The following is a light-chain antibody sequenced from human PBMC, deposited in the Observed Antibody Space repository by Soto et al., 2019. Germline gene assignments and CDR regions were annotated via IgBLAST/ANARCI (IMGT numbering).Light chain of an antibody. CDR3: SSYTSSSTLYV. CDR1: SSDVCGYNY. V-gene: IGLV2-14*01. CDR2: EVS. Sequence: QSALTQPASVSGSPGQPITISCTGTSSDVCGYNYVSWYQQHPGKAPKLMIYEVSNRPSGVSNRFSGSKSGNTASLTISGLXAEDEADYYCSSYTSSSTLYVFGTGTKVTVL. J-gene: IGLJ1*01.